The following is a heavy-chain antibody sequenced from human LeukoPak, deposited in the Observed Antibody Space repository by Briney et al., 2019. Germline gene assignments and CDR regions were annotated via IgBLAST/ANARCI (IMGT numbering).Heavy chain of an antibody. D-gene: IGHD6-6*01. CDR1: GFSFSTYD. J-gene: IGHJ6*03. CDR2: ISYDGSEK. CDR3: ARPTSSIAARPDYYYMDV. Sequence: GGSLRLSCAASGFSFSTYDIHWVRQAPGKGLQWVAVISYDGSEKYYADSVKGRFTISRDNSKNTLYLQMNSLRAEDTAVYYCARPTSSIAARPDYYYMDVWGKGTTVTVSS. V-gene: IGHV3-30*03.